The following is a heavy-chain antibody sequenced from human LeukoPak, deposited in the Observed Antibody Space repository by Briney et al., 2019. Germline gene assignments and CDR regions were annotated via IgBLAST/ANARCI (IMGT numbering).Heavy chain of an antibody. D-gene: IGHD3-10*01. CDR1: GGSISNYY. V-gene: IGHV4-59*12. Sequence: SETLSLTCTVSGGSISNYYWSWIRQPPGKGLEWIGYIYSSGSTNYNPSLKSRVTISVDTSKNQFSLKLSSVTAADTAVYYCARVGNLMDGSGPFDIWGQGTMVTVSS. CDR3: ARVGNLMDGSGPFDI. CDR2: IYSSGST. J-gene: IGHJ3*02.